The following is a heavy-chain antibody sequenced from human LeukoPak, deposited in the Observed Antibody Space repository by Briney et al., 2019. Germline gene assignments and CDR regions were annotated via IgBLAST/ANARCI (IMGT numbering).Heavy chain of an antibody. V-gene: IGHV3-15*01. D-gene: IGHD3-10*01. J-gene: IGHJ4*02. Sequence: GGSLRLSCAASGFSFGNAWMSWVRQAPGKGLVWVGRIKSKTDGGTIDYAAPVKGRFSISRDDSKNTVYLQMNSLKTEDTAVYFCTTNFFYSGPLDYWGQGILVTVSS. CDR1: GFSFGNAW. CDR3: TTNFFYSGPLDY. CDR2: IKSKTDGGTI.